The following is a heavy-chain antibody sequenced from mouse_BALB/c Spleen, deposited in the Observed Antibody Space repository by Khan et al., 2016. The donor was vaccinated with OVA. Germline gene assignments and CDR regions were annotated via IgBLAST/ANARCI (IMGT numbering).Heavy chain of an antibody. J-gene: IGHJ4*01. CDR3: ARSNYYGSSLYAMDY. CDR1: GYTFTSYW. V-gene: IGHV1S41*01. D-gene: IGHD1-1*01. CDR2: IGPGSGST. Sequence: DLVKPGASVKLSCKASGYTFTSYWINWIKQRPGQGLEWIGRIGPGSGSTSYTEMFTGKATLTVDTTSSTAYIQLSSLSSEDSAVYFGARSNYYGSSLYAMDYWGQGTSVTVSS.